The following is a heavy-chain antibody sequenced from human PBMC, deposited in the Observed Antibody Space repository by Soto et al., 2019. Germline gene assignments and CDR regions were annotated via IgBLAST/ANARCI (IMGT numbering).Heavy chain of an antibody. D-gene: IGHD4-4*01. J-gene: IGHJ6*02. CDR1: GYTFTGYY. Sequence: ASVKVSCKASGYTFTGYYMHWVRQAPRQGLEWMGWINPNSGGTNYAQKFQGRVTMTRDTSISTAYMELSRLRSDDTAVYYCARDLDYSNYSGVRYYYYGMDVWGQGTTVTVSS. CDR3: ARDLDYSNYSGVRYYYYGMDV. V-gene: IGHV1-2*02. CDR2: INPNSGGT.